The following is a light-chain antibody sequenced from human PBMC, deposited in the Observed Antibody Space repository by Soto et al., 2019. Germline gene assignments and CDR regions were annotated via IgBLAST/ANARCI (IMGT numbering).Light chain of an antibody. CDR2: EDN. V-gene: IGLV6-57*02. J-gene: IGLJ2*01. CDR1: SGSLASNS. CDR3: QSYDSSNHVV. Sequence: NFMLTQPHSVSESPGKTVTISCTGSSGSLASNSVQWYQQRPGSAPTTVIYEDNQRPSGVPDRFSGSIDSSSNSASLTISVLKTDDEYDYSCQSYDSSNHVVFGGGTKLTVL.